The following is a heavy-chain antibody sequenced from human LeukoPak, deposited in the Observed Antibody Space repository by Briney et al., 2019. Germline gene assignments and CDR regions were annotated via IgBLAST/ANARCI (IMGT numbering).Heavy chain of an antibody. CDR1: GFTFSSYG. D-gene: IGHD2-2*01. Sequence: GGSLRLSCSASGFTFSSYGMHWVRQAPGKGLEYVSAISSNGGSTYYADSVRGRFTISRDNSKNTLYLEMSSLRAEDTAVYYCVKSGIYHQYGMDAWGQGTTVTVSS. J-gene: IGHJ6*02. CDR3: VKSGIYHQYGMDA. V-gene: IGHV3-64D*06. CDR2: ISSNGGST.